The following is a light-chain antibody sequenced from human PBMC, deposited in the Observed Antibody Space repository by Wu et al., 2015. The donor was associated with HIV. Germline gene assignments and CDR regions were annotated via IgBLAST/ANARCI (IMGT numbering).Light chain of an antibody. Sequence: DIQMTQSPSSLSAPVGDRVTITCRASQGISNSLAWYQQRPGKAPKLLVYAVSRLESGVPSRFSGSGSGTDYTLTISSLQPEDFVVYYCQQYYGTPPYTFGQGTKVEIK. CDR2: AVS. J-gene: IGKJ2*01. V-gene: IGKV1-NL1*01. CDR3: QQYYGTPPYT. CDR1: QGISNS.